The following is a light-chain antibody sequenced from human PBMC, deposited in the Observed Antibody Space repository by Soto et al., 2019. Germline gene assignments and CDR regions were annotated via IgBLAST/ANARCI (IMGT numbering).Light chain of an antibody. CDR1: QSVSNNY. J-gene: IGKJ4*01. V-gene: IGKV3-20*01. CDR2: GAS. Sequence: EIVLTQSPGTLSLSPGERVTLSCRASQSVSNNYLAWYQQKPGQAPRLLIYGASSRATGIPDRFSGSGSGTDFTLTISRLEPEDFAVYYCQQYGSSPFTFGGGTKVEIK. CDR3: QQYGSSPFT.